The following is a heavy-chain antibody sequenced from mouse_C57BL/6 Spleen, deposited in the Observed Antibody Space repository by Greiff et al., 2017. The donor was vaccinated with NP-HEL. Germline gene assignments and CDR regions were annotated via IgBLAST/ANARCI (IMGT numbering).Heavy chain of an antibody. D-gene: IGHD2-1*01. V-gene: IGHV1-18*01. CDR3: AREGAYGNYALFAY. CDR2: INPNNGGT. J-gene: IGHJ3*01. CDR1: GYTFTDYN. Sequence: EVQLQQSGPELVKPGASVKIPCKASGYTFTDYNMDWVKQSHGKSLEWIGDINPNNGGTIYNQKFKGKATLTVDKSSSTAYMELRSLTSEDTAVYYWAREGAYGNYALFAYWGQGTLVTVSA.